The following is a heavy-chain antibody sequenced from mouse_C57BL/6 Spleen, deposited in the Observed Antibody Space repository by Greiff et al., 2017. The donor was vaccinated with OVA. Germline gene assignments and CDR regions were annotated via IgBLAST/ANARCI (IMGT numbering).Heavy chain of an antibody. CDR3: ARVLLLYYFDY. CDR2: INYDGSST. V-gene: IGHV5-16*01. D-gene: IGHD1-1*01. J-gene: IGHJ2*01. Sequence: DVKLVESEGGLVQPGSSMKLSCTASGFTFSDYYMAWVRQVPEKGLEWVANINYDGSSTYYLDSLKSRFIISRDNAKNILYLQMSSLKSEDTATYYCARVLLLYYFDYWGQGTTLTVSS. CDR1: GFTFSDYY.